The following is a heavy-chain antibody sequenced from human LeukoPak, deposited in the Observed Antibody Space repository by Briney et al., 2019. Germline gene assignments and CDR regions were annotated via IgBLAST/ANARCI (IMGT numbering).Heavy chain of an antibody. Sequence: ASVKVSCTASGYTFTSYGISWVRQAPGQGLEWMGWISTYNGNTNYAQKLQGRVTITTDTSTNTAYMELTSLTSDDTAMYYCARRDSSAWNFDYWGQGTLVTVSS. D-gene: IGHD3-22*01. CDR2: ISTYNGNT. J-gene: IGHJ4*02. CDR3: ARRDSSAWNFDY. CDR1: GYTFTSYG. V-gene: IGHV1-18*01.